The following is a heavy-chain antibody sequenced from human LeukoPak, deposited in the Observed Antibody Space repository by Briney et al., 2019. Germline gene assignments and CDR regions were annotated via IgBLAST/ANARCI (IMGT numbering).Heavy chain of an antibody. V-gene: IGHV4-59*08. J-gene: IGHJ4*02. Sequence: SETLSLTCTVSGGSISSYYWSWIRQPPGKGLEWIGYIYYSGSTNYNPSLKSRVTISVGTSKNQFSLKLSSVTAADTAVYYCARHSLTSSGWYWVIDYWGQGTLVTVSS. D-gene: IGHD6-19*01. CDR2: IYYSGST. CDR1: GGSISSYY. CDR3: ARHSLTSSGWYWVIDY.